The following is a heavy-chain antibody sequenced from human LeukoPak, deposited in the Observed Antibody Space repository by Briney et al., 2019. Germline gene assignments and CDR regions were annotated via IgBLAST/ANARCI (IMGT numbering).Heavy chain of an antibody. D-gene: IGHD2-15*01. Sequence: GESLKISCRGSGYSFTRYWIGWGRQMPGRGREGMGTIYPGDSDPRYSPSFQGQVTISANKSISTAFLQWSSLKDSDTAMYYCARRRYCSGGTCYGVDYWGQGTLVTVSS. CDR2: IYPGDSDP. CDR1: GYSFTRYW. V-gene: IGHV5-51*01. J-gene: IGHJ4*02. CDR3: ARRRYCSGGTCYGVDY.